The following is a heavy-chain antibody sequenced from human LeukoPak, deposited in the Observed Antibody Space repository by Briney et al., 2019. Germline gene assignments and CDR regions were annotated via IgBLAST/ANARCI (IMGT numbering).Heavy chain of an antibody. D-gene: IGHD3-16*02. CDR3: ARGGGLRDDHVWGSYRFDY. Sequence: PSETLSLTCTVSGGSISSYYWSWIRQPPGKGLEWIGYIYYSGSTNYNPSLKSRVTISVDTSKNQFSLKLSSVTAADTAVYYCARGGGLRDDHVWGSYRFDYWGQGTLVTVSS. J-gene: IGHJ4*02. CDR1: GGSISSYY. V-gene: IGHV4-59*01. CDR2: IYYSGST.